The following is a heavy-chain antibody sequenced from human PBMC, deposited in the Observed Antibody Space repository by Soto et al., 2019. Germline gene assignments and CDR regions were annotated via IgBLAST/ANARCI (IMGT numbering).Heavy chain of an antibody. Sequence: ASVKVSCKASGYSFTKYHMHWVRQAPGRGLEWMGWINPGSGVTNQAQKFQGRVTMTRDTSITTTYMELNSLTSDDTAVYYCARVAGHKNARFGTWGQGALVTVSS. J-gene: IGHJ4*02. CDR3: ARVAGHKNARFGT. D-gene: IGHD1-1*01. CDR1: GYSFTKYH. V-gene: IGHV1-2*02. CDR2: INPGSGVT.